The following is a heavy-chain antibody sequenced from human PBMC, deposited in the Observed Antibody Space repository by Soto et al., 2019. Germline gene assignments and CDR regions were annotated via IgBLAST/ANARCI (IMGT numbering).Heavy chain of an antibody. Sequence: QDQLVQSGAEVKKPGSSVKVSCKASGGTFSSHTFSWVRQAPGQGLEWMGRIIPALGTATYAQKFQGRVTITADETETTVYMELNSLRSDVTAVYYCARPDFGDYWYFDLWGRGTLVTVSS. CDR1: GGTFSSHT. CDR2: IIPALGTA. D-gene: IGHD3-10*01. J-gene: IGHJ2*01. V-gene: IGHV1-69*08. CDR3: ARPDFGDYWYFDL.